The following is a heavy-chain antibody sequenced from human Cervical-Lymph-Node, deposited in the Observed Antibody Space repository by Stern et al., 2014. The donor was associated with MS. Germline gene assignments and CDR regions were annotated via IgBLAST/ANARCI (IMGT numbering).Heavy chain of an antibody. J-gene: IGHJ4*02. CDR2: ITSSSTDI. V-gene: IGHV3-21*01. CDR3: ARWGYYTDSNGDLLLSPFDY. CDR1: GFTFSTYT. Sequence: EVHLVESGGGLVKPGGSLRLSCAASGFTFSTYTMTWVRQAPGKGLEWVSSITSSSTDIYYADSVKGRFSISRDNAKNSLYLQMDSLGAGDTAVYYCARWGYYTDSNGDLLLSPFDYWAREPWSPSPQ. D-gene: IGHD3-22*01.